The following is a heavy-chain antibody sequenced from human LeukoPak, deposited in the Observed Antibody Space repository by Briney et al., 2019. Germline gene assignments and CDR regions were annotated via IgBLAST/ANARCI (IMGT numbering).Heavy chain of an antibody. CDR3: ARHLTQNGDWDY. V-gene: IGHV4-59*01. D-gene: IGHD4-17*01. CDR2: IYYSGST. J-gene: IGHJ4*02. Sequence: SSETLSLTCTVSGGSISSYYWSWIRQPPGKGLEWIGYIYYSGSTNYNPSLKSRVTISVDTSKNQFSLKLSSVTAADTAVYYCARHLTQNGDWDYWGQGTLVTVSS. CDR1: GGSISSYY.